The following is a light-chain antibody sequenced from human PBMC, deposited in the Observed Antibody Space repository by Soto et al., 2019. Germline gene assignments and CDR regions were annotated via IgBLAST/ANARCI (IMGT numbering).Light chain of an antibody. Sequence: DIQMTQSPSSLSASVGDRVTITCRASQGIRNDLAWYQQKPGKAPKLLIYAASTLQSGVPSRFSGSGSGTDFTLTISCLQSEDFATYYCQQYYSYPITFGQRRRLEI. CDR1: QGIRND. CDR2: AAS. CDR3: QQYYSYPIT. V-gene: IGKV1-17*01. J-gene: IGKJ5*01.